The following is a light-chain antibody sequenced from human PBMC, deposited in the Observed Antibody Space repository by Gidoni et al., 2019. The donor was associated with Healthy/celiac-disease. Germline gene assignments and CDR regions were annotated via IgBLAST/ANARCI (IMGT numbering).Light chain of an antibody. CDR2: GAS. CDR3: QHYGT. CDR1: QSVSSSY. J-gene: IGKJ1*01. V-gene: IGKV3-20*01. Sequence: EIVLTQSPGTLSLSPGERATLSCRASQSVSSSYLAWYQQKPGQAPRLLIYGASSRATGIPDRFSGSGSGTDFTLTISRLEPEDFPVYYCQHYGTFXQXTKVEIK.